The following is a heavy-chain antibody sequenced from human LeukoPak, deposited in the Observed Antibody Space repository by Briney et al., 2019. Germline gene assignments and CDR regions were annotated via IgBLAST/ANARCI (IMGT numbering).Heavy chain of an antibody. Sequence: ASVKVSCKASGYTFTNYAMNWVRQAPGQGLEWMGRLNPNYRDTNFAQRFQGRVTMTRDTTITTAFMEVNNLRSDDTAIYYCARGAYDYDAFDIWGQGTLVTVSS. D-gene: IGHD4-11*01. CDR2: LNPNYRDT. CDR3: ARGAYDYDAFDI. J-gene: IGHJ3*02. V-gene: IGHV1-2*06. CDR1: GYTFTNYA.